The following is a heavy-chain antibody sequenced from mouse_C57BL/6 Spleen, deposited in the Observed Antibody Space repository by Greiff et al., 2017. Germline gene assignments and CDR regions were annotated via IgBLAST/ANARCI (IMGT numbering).Heavy chain of an antibody. D-gene: IGHD2-1*01. CDR1: GYTFTSYW. CDR3: AKGAGNYPYWYFDV. J-gene: IGHJ1*03. Sequence: QVQLQQPGAELVRPGSSVKLSCKASGYTFTSYWMHWVKQRPIQGLEWIGNIDPSDSETHYNQKFKDKATLTVDKSSSTAYMQLSSLTSEDSAVSSCAKGAGNYPYWYFDVWGTGTTVTVSS. CDR2: IDPSDSET. V-gene: IGHV1-52*01.